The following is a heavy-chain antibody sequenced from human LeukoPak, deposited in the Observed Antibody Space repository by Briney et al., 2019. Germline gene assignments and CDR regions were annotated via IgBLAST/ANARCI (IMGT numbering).Heavy chain of an antibody. CDR2: ISSSSSTI. CDR3: ARDLAVVVDY. CDR1: GFTFSSYA. V-gene: IGHV3-48*01. D-gene: IGHD3-22*01. Sequence: PGGSLRLSCAASGFTFSSYAMSWVRQAPGKGLEWVSAISSSSSTIYYADSVKGRFTISRDNAKNSLYLQMNSLRAEDTAVYYCARDLAVVVDYWGQGTLVTVSS. J-gene: IGHJ4*02.